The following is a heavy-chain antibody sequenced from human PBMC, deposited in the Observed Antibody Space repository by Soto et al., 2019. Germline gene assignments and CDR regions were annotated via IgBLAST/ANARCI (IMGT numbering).Heavy chain of an antibody. Sequence: QVQLVQSGAEVKKPGSSVKVSCKASGGTFSSYAISWVRQAPGQGLEWMGGIIPIFGTANYAQKFQGRVTISADESTSTAYMELSSLRSEDTAVYYCARALGMDNRYYYYGMDVWGQGTTVTVSS. CDR1: GGTFSSYA. CDR2: IIPIFGTA. J-gene: IGHJ6*02. V-gene: IGHV1-69*01. CDR3: ARALGMDNRYYYYGMDV. D-gene: IGHD3-3*01.